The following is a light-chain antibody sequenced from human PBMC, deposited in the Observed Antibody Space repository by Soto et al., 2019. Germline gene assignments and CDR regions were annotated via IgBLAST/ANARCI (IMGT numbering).Light chain of an antibody. Sequence: DIQMTQSPSSLSASVGDRVNITCRASQGIRSDLGWYQQKPGKAPKRLIYAASSSQGGVPSRFSGSGSGTEFTLTISGPQPEDFATYDCLQHHTFPLTCGGGTKVEIK. CDR1: QGIRSD. CDR3: LQHHTFPLT. CDR2: AAS. V-gene: IGKV1-17*01. J-gene: IGKJ4*01.